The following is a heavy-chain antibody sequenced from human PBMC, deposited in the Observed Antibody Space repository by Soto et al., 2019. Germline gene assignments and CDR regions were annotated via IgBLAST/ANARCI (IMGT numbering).Heavy chain of an antibody. D-gene: IGHD3-10*01. Sequence: GESLKISCKGSGYSFTSYWIGWVRQMPGKGLEWVGIIYPGDSDTSYSPSFQGQVTISADKSISNAYLQWSSLKASDTAMYYCARRRYYGAGSYYSFDYWGQGTLVTVSS. CDR2: IYPGDSDT. CDR1: GYSFTSYW. V-gene: IGHV5-51*01. J-gene: IGHJ4*02. CDR3: ARRRYYGAGSYYSFDY.